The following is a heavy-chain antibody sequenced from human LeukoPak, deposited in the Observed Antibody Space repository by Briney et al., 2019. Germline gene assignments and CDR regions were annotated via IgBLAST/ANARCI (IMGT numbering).Heavy chain of an antibody. CDR2: IYSGGST. V-gene: IGHV3-53*05. Sequence: QTGGSLRLSCAASGFTVSSNYMSWVRQAPGEGLEWVSVIYSGGSTYYADSVKGRFTISRDNSKNTLYLQMNSLRAEDTAVYYCARDKYDRFDYWGQGTLVTVSS. CDR3: ARDKYDRFDY. J-gene: IGHJ4*02. D-gene: IGHD3-22*01. CDR1: GFTVSSNY.